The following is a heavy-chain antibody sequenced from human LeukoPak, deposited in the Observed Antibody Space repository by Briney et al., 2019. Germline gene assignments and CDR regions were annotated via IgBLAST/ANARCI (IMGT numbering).Heavy chain of an antibody. CDR3: AREIYIYGSAAFDV. Sequence: GGSLRLSCAASGFTFSSYSMNWVRQAPGKGLEWVSSISSSSSYIYYADSVKGRFTISRDNSRNTLYLQMDSLETEDMAIYYCAREIYIYGSAAFDVWGQGTMVTVSS. CDR2: ISSSSSYI. V-gene: IGHV3-21*06. J-gene: IGHJ3*01. D-gene: IGHD5-18*01. CDR1: GFTFSSYS.